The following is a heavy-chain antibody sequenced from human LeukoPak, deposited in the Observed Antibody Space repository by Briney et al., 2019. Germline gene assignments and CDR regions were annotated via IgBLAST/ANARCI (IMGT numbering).Heavy chain of an antibody. CDR2: ISSSSSYI. CDR3: ASSVGDYSYYLDY. D-gene: IGHD4-17*01. Sequence: PGGSLRLSCAASGFTFSSYSMNWVRQAPGKGLEWVSSISSSSSYIYYADSVKGRFTISRDNAKNSLYLQMNSLRAEDTAVYYCASSVGDYSYYLDYWGQGTLVTVSS. V-gene: IGHV3-21*01. J-gene: IGHJ4*02. CDR1: GFTFSSYS.